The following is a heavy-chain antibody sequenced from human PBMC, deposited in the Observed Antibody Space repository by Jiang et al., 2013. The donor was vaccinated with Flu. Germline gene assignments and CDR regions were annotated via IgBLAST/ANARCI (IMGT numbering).Heavy chain of an antibody. J-gene: IGHJ5*02. CDR3: ARGFGSGFDP. CDR1: GFTFSDHY. Sequence: PGGSLRLSCAASGFTFSDHYMDWVRQAPGKGLEWVGRTRNKANSYTTEYAASVKGRFTISRDDSKNSLYLQMNSLKTEDTAVYYCARGFGSGFDPWGQGTLVTVSS. V-gene: IGHV3-72*01. D-gene: IGHD3-10*01. CDR2: TRNKANSYTT.